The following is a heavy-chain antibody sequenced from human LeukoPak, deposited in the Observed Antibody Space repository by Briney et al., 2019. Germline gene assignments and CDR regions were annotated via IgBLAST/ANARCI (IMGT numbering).Heavy chain of an antibody. CDR1: GLTFDDYA. D-gene: IGHD2-15*01. V-gene: IGHV3-9*01. Sequence: GGSLRLSCAASGLTFDDYAMHWVRQAPGKGLEWVSGITWNSGRIAYADSVKGRFTISRDNAKKSLYLQMNSLRPEDTALYYCASGTYCSGGSCYSWANYYGMDVWGQGTTVTVSS. J-gene: IGHJ6*02. CDR2: ITWNSGRI. CDR3: ASGTYCSGGSCYSWANYYGMDV.